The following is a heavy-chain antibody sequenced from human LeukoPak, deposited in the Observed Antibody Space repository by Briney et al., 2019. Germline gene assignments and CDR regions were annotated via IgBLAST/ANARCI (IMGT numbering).Heavy chain of an antibody. J-gene: IGHJ6*03. D-gene: IGHD5-12*01. V-gene: IGHV4-34*01. CDR2: INHSGST. CDR3: ARGEVTSGVATSMDV. CDR1: GGSFSGYY. Sequence: SETLSLTCAVYGGSFSGYYWSWIRQPPGKGLEWIGEINHSGSTNYNPSLKSRVTISVDTSKNQFSLKLSSVTAADTAVYYCARGEVTSGVATSMDVWGKGTTVTVSS.